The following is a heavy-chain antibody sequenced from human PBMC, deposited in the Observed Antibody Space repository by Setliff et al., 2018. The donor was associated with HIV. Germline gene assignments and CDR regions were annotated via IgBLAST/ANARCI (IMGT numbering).Heavy chain of an antibody. CDR2: ISSSSRSK. V-gene: IGHV3-21*01. CDR3: AKDYEYGYYYDSSGYYTYFDY. CDR1: GFTLSTYS. J-gene: IGHJ4*02. D-gene: IGHD3-22*01. Sequence: GGSLRLSCEASGFTLSTYSMNWVRQAPGKGLEWVSSISSSSRSKYYADSVTGRFTISRDNAKNSLYLQMNSLTAEDTAVYYCAKDYEYGYYYDSSGYYTYFDYWGQGTLVTVSS.